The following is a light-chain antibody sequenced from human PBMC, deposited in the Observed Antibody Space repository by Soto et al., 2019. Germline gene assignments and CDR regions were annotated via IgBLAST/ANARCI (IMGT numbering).Light chain of an antibody. J-gene: IGLJ1*01. CDR3: CSYAGGYAHYG. CDR1: SSDVGGYNY. V-gene: IGLV2-11*01. CDR2: DVS. Sequence: QSALTQPRSVSGSPGQSVTISCTGTSSDVGGYNYVSWYQQHPGKAPKLMIYDVSNRPSGVPDRFSGSKSGNTASLTISGLQAEDEADFYFCSYAGGYAHYGLGTGTKVTV.